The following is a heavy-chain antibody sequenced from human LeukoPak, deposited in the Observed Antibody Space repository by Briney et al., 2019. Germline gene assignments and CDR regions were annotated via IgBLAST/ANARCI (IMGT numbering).Heavy chain of an antibody. J-gene: IGHJ5*02. CDR2: MNPNSGNT. D-gene: IGHD3-10*01. CDR1: GYTFTSYD. CDR3: ARMGVTMVRGVIRRGGWFDP. V-gene: IGHV1-8*01. Sequence: ASVKVSCKASGYTFTSYDINWVRQATGQGLEWMGWMNPNSGNTGYAQKFQGRVTMTRNTSISTAYMELSSLRSEDTAVYYCARMGVTMVRGVIRRGGWFDPWGQGTLVTVSS.